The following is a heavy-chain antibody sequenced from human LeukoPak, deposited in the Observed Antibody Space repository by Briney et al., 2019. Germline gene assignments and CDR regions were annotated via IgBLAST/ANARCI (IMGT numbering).Heavy chain of an antibody. CDR3: ARRESYYYYMDV. CDR2: ISSTSSFI. V-gene: IGHV3-21*04. J-gene: IGHJ6*03. Sequence: GGSLRLSCAASGFTFSSYSINWVRQAPGKGLEWVSCISSTSSFIYYADSVKGRFTVSRDNAKNSLYLQMNSLRAEDTALYHCARRESYYYYMDVWGKGTTVTVSS. CDR1: GFTFSSYS.